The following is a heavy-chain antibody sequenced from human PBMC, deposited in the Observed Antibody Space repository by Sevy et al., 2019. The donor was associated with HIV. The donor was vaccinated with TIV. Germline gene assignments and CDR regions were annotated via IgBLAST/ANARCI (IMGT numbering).Heavy chain of an antibody. CDR1: GYTFTNCA. V-gene: IGHV1-3*01. CDR3: ARDLLDNVVVPAATGVYFDY. D-gene: IGHD2-2*01. Sequence: ASVKVSCKASGYTFTNCAMHWVRQAPGQRLEWMGWINAGTGNTKYSQKFQGRVTITRDTSASTAYMDLSSLRSEDTAVYYCARDLLDNVVVPAATGVYFDYWGQGTLVTVSS. CDR2: INAGTGNT. J-gene: IGHJ4*02.